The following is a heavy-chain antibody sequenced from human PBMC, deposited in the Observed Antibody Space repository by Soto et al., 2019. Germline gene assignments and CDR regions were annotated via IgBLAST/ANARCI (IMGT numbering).Heavy chain of an antibody. CDR3: AKLVTTAAAGTFDY. D-gene: IGHD6-13*01. Sequence: PGGSLRLSCAASGFTFSDYYMTWIRQAPGRGLEWVSYISGSGTDKSYADSVKGRFTISKDNADNSLFLQMNNLRAEDTAVYYCAKLVTTAAAGTFDYWGQGTLVTVSS. CDR2: ISGSGTDK. J-gene: IGHJ4*02. V-gene: IGHV3-11*01. CDR1: GFTFSDYY.